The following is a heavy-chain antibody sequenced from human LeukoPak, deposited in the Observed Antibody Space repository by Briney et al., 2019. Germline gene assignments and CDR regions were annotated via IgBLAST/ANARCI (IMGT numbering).Heavy chain of an antibody. CDR1: GGSFSGYY. CDR3: AGVVLRFFLRYGMDV. V-gene: IGHV4-34*01. D-gene: IGHD3-3*01. CDR2: INHSGST. Sequence: SETLSLTCAVYGGSFSGYYWSWIRQPPGKGLEWIGEINHSGSTNYNPSLKSRVTISVDTSKNQFSLKLSSVTAADTAVYYCAGVVLRFFLRYGMDVWGQGTTVTVSS. J-gene: IGHJ6*02.